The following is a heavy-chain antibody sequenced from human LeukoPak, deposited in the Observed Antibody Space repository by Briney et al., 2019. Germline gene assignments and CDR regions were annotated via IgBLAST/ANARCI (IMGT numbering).Heavy chain of an antibody. CDR1: GGSFSGYY. V-gene: IGHV3-7*01. J-gene: IGHJ4*02. D-gene: IGHD3-3*01. CDR2: IKQDGSEK. CDR3: ARVTYYDFWSGYYKSFDY. Sequence: RPSEALSLTCAVYGGSFSGYYWSWIRQPPGKGLEWVANIKQDGSEKYYVDSVKGRFTISRDNAKNSLYLQMNSLRAEDTAVCYCARVTYYDFWSGYYKSFDYWGQGTLVTVSS.